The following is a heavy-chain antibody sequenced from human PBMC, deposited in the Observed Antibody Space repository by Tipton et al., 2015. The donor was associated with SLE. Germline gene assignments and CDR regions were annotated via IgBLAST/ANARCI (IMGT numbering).Heavy chain of an antibody. J-gene: IGHJ4*02. CDR1: GGSISGYY. V-gene: IGHV4-4*08. D-gene: IGHD6-19*01. Sequence: TLSLTCTVSGGSISGYYWTWIRQPPGKGLEWIGYMYTSGSTNYNPSLKSRVTISVDTSKNQFSLRLSSVTAADTAVYYCARDDGYNSGRGFDYWGQGTLVTVSS. CDR3: ARDDGYNSGRGFDY. CDR2: MYTSGST.